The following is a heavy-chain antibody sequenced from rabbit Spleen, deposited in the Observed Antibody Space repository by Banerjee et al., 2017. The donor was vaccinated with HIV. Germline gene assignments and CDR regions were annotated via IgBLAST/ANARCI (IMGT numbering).Heavy chain of an antibody. CDR3: ARDGAGGSYFAL. CDR2: IYTTSGST. CDR1: GFSFSSSYY. D-gene: IGHD8-1*01. V-gene: IGHV1S43*01. Sequence: QSLEESGGDLVKPGASLTLTCTASGFSFSSSYYMCWVRQAPGKGLELIACIYTTSGSTWYASWVNGRFTISRSISLNTVDLKMTSLTAADTATYFCARDGAGGSYFALWGQGTLVTVS. J-gene: IGHJ3*01.